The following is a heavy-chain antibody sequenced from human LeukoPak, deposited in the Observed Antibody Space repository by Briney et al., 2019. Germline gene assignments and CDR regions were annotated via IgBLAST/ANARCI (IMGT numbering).Heavy chain of an antibody. Sequence: ASVKVSCKASGYTFTSYDINWVRQATGQGLEWMGWMNPNSGNTGYAQKSQGRVTMTRNTSISTAYMELSSLRSEDTAVYYCARARGGAAHVMPRYWGQGTLVTVSS. CDR3: ARARGGAAHVMPRY. CDR2: MNPNSGNT. D-gene: IGHD3-16*01. V-gene: IGHV1-8*01. J-gene: IGHJ4*02. CDR1: GYTFTSYD.